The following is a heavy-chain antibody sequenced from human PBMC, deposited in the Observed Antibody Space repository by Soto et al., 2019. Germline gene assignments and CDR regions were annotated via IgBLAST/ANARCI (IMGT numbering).Heavy chain of an antibody. V-gene: IGHV1-69*13. Sequence: SVKVSCNASGSTFSSYAISWVRQAPGQGLEWMGGIIPIFGTANYAQKFQGRVTITADESTSTAYMELSSLRSEDTAVYYCARETGYCSSTSCPKYWGYYYYYGMDVWGQGTTVTVSS. J-gene: IGHJ6*02. D-gene: IGHD2-2*01. CDR2: IIPIFGTA. CDR1: GSTFSSYA. CDR3: ARETGYCSSTSCPKYWGYYYYYGMDV.